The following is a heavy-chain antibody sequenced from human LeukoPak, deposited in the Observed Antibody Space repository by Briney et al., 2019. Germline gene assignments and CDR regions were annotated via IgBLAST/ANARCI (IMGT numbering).Heavy chain of an antibody. Sequence: ASVKVSCKASGYTFTSYYMHWVRQAPGQGLEWVGIINPSGGSTSYARKFQGRVTMTRDTSTSTDYMELSSLRSEDTAVYYCARLRSSGWLYYFDYWGQGTLVTVSS. D-gene: IGHD6-19*01. CDR2: INPSGGST. CDR3: ARLRSSGWLYYFDY. J-gene: IGHJ4*02. CDR1: GYTFTSYY. V-gene: IGHV1-46*01.